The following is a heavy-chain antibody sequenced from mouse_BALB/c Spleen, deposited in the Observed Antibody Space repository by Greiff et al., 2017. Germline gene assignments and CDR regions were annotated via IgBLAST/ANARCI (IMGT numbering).Heavy chain of an antibody. Sequence: EVKVEESGGGLVKPGGSLKLSCAASGFTFSSYAMSWVRQTPEKRLEWVASISSGGSTYYPDSVKGRFTISRDNARNILYLQMSSLRSEDTAMYYCARGGTTDYFDYWGQGTTLTVSS. CDR2: ISSGGST. CDR3: ARGGTTDYFDY. D-gene: IGHD1-1*01. CDR1: GFTFSSYA. V-gene: IGHV5-6-5*01. J-gene: IGHJ2*01.